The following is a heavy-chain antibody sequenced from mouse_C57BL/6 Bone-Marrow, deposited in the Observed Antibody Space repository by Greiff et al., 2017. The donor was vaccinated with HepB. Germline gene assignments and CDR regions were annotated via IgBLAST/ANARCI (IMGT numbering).Heavy chain of an antibody. Sequence: QVQLQQPGAELVKPGASVKMSCKASGYTFTSYWITWVKQRPGQGLEWIGDIYPGSGSTNYNEKFKSKATLTVDTSSSTAYMQLSILTSEDSAVYYCAYGYDEDAMDYWGQGTSVTVSS. CDR1: GYTFTSYW. CDR2: IYPGSGST. CDR3: AYGYDEDAMDY. V-gene: IGHV1-55*01. D-gene: IGHD2-2*01. J-gene: IGHJ4*01.